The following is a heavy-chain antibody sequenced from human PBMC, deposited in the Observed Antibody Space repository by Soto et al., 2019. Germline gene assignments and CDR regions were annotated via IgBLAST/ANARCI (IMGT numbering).Heavy chain of an antibody. CDR2: INGDGSST. V-gene: IGHV3-74*01. CDR3: TRDAYYVFWSGYSGYYYYYMDV. D-gene: IGHD3-3*01. Sequence: EVQLVESGGGLVQPGGSLRLSCAASGFTFSSYWMHWVRQAPGKGLVWVSRINGDGSSTSYADSVKGRFTISRDNAKNTLYLQMNSLRAEDTAVYYCTRDAYYVFWSGYSGYYYYYMDVWGKGTTVTVSS. J-gene: IGHJ6*03. CDR1: GFTFSSYW.